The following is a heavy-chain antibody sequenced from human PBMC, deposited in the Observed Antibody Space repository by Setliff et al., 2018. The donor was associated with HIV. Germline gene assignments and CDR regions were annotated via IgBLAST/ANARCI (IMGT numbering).Heavy chain of an antibody. J-gene: IGHJ3*02. CDR2: IYTSGST. CDR1: GGSTSSDSYY. Sequence: SETLSLTCTVSGGSTSSDSYYWSWIRQPAGKGLEWVGHIYTSGSTYNNPSLKSRVTISLDTSKNQFSLKLSSVTAADTAVYFCAGSSPSVVDAFDIWGQGTTVTVSS. V-gene: IGHV4-61*09. D-gene: IGHD6-6*01. CDR3: AGSSPSVVDAFDI.